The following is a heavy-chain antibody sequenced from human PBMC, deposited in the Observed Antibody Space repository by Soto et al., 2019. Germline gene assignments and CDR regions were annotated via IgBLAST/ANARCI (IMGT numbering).Heavy chain of an antibody. CDR2: IYPGDSDT. V-gene: IGHV5-51*01. D-gene: IGHD3-10*01. J-gene: IGHJ6*02. Sequence: PGESLKISCKGSGYSFTSYWIGWVRQMPGKGLEWMGIIYPGDSDTRYSPSFQGQVTISADKSISTAYLQWSSLKASDTAMYYCARHTYYYGSGSKPDGGMDVWGQGTTVTVSS. CDR1: GYSFTSYW. CDR3: ARHTYYYGSGSKPDGGMDV.